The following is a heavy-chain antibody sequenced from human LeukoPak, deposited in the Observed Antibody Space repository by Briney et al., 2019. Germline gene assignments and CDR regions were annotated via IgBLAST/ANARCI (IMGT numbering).Heavy chain of an antibody. Sequence: PSETLSLTCAVYGGSFSGYYWSWIRQPPGKGLEWIGEINHSGSTNYNPSLKSRVTISVDTSKNQFSLKLNSLTAADTAVYYCARGLQIRKQPLAYWGQGTLVTVSS. D-gene: IGHD6-13*01. V-gene: IGHV4-34*01. J-gene: IGHJ4*02. CDR2: INHSGST. CDR1: GGSFSGYY. CDR3: ARGLQIRKQPLAY.